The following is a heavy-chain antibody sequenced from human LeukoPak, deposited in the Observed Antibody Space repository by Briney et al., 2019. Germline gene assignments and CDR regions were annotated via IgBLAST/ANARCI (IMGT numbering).Heavy chain of an antibody. CDR2: FDPEDGET. D-gene: IGHD3-3*01. CDR3: ARGGAPDDFWSGYYTGIGFDY. Sequence: ASVKVSCKVSGYTLTELSMHWVRQAPGKGLEWMGGFDPEDGETIYAQKFQGRVTITADESTSTAYMELSSLRSEDTAVYYCARGGAPDDFWSGYYTGIGFDYWGQGTLVTVSS. J-gene: IGHJ4*02. V-gene: IGHV1-24*01. CDR1: GYTLTELS.